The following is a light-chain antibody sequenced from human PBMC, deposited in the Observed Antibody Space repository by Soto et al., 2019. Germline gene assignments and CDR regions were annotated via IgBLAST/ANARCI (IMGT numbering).Light chain of an antibody. J-gene: IGKJ4*01. Sequence: DILMTQSPSTLSVSVGDRVTITCRASESINGWLAWYQQKPGRAPRILIYDASKLEPGVPSRLSGSGSGAEDTLTISSLQPEDFATYYCQHYSSYPLTFGGGTKVEL. CDR2: DAS. V-gene: IGKV1-5*01. CDR1: ESINGW. CDR3: QHYSSYPLT.